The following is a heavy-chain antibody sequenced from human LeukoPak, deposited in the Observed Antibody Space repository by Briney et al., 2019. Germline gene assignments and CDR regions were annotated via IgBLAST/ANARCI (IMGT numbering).Heavy chain of an antibody. CDR1: GYTLTELS. Sequence: ASVRVSCKVSGYTLTELSMHWVRQAPGKGLEWMGGFDPEDGETIYAQKFQGRVTMTEDTSTDTAYMELSSLRSEDTAVYYCATASWREGHGGAFDIWGQGTMVTVSS. V-gene: IGHV1-24*01. CDR2: FDPEDGET. J-gene: IGHJ3*02. CDR3: ATASWREGHGGAFDI. D-gene: IGHD6-13*01.